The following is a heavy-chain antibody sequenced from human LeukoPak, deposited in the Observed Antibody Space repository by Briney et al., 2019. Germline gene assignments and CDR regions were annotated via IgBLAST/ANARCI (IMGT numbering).Heavy chain of an antibody. D-gene: IGHD3-22*01. Sequence: GGSLRLSCAASGFTFSSYAMSWVRQAPGKGLEWVSTISNSDDNTYYADSVKGRFTISRDNSKNILYLQMNSLRAEDTAIYYCARCTTASSGWCNWLDPWGQGTLVTVSS. V-gene: IGHV3-23*01. CDR2: ISNSDDNT. CDR3: ARCTTASSGWCNWLDP. CDR1: GFTFSSYA. J-gene: IGHJ5*02.